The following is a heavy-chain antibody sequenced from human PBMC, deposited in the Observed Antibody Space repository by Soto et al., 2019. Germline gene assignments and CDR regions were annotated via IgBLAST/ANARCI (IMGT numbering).Heavy chain of an antibody. CDR2: ISGSGTAT. Sequence: EVKLVESGGGLVQPGGSMRLSCEASGFPFWTYSMRWVRQAPRKGLEWVSGISGSGTATYYTDSVKCRFTVSRDNSKDTLFLQMNTLRVEDTAVYYCAKTRLYDNIEYDRDVFDVWGPGTAVTVSS. D-gene: IGHD3-22*01. V-gene: IGHV3-23*04. J-gene: IGHJ3*01. CDR1: GFPFWTYS. CDR3: AKTRLYDNIEYDRDVFDV.